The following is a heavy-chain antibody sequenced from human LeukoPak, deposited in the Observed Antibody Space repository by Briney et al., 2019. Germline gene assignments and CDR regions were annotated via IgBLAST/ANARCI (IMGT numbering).Heavy chain of an antibody. V-gene: IGHV1-69*05. CDR3: ARGRFPPHHYYFDY. J-gene: IGHJ4*02. Sequence: ASVTVSCTASGGTFSSYAISWVRQAPGQGLEWMGGIIPIFGTANYAQKFQGRVTITTDESTSTAYMELSSLRSEDTAVYYCARGRFPPHHYYFDYWGQGTLVTVSS. D-gene: IGHD1-14*01. CDR1: GGTFSSYA. CDR2: IIPIFGTA.